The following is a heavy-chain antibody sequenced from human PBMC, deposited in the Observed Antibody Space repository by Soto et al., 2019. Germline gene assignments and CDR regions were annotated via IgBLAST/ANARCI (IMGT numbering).Heavy chain of an antibody. Sequence: GGSLRLSCAASGFTFSSYAMSWVRQAPGKGLEWVSAISGSGGSTYYADSVKGRFTISRDNSKNTLFLQMNSLRAEDTAVYYCAKDEAIVGATPPFDYWGQGTLVTVSS. V-gene: IGHV3-23*01. CDR1: GFTFSSYA. D-gene: IGHD1-26*01. J-gene: IGHJ4*02. CDR3: AKDEAIVGATPPFDY. CDR2: ISGSGGST.